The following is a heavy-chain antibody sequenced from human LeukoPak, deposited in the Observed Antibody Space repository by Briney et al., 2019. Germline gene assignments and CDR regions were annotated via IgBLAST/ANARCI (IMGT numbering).Heavy chain of an antibody. CDR2: IWYDGSNK. V-gene: IGHV3-33*01. J-gene: IGHJ5*02. D-gene: IGHD1-14*01. CDR1: GFTFNNYA. CDR3: ARDKGNHPYNWFDP. Sequence: GGSLRLSCAASGFTFNNYAMHWVRQAPGKGLEGVTTIWYDGSNKYYGDSVKGRFTISRDNSKSTLYLQMNSLRAEDTAVYYCARDKGNHPYNWFDPWGQGTLVTVSS.